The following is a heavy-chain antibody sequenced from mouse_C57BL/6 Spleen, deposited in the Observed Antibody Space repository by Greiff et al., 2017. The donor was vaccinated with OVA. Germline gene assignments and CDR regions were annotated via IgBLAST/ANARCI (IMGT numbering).Heavy chain of an antibody. D-gene: IGHD2-1*01. CDR2: IYPSDSET. CDR3: ARLGGNFFAY. CDR1: GYTFTSYW. Sequence: QVQLKQPGAELVRPGSSVKLSCKASGYTFTSYWMDWVKQRPGQGLEWIGNIYPSDSETHYNQKFKDKATLTVDKSSSTAYMQLSSLTSEDSAVYYCARLGGNFFAYWGQGTLVTVSA. J-gene: IGHJ3*01. V-gene: IGHV1-61*01.